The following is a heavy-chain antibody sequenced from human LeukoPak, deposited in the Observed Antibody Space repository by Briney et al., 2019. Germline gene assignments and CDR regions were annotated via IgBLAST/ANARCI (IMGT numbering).Heavy chain of an antibody. CDR3: ARDFGDFLYYFDY. CDR2: ISYDGGNK. CDR1: GFSFSNYA. V-gene: IGHV3-30*04. J-gene: IGHJ4*02. D-gene: IGHD2/OR15-2a*01. Sequence: GGSLRLSCAASGFSFSNYAMHWVGQAPGKGLQWVAVISYDGGNKYYVDSVRGRFTVSRDNAKNALYLQMNSLRAEDTAVYYCARDFGDFLYYFDYWGQGTLVTVSS.